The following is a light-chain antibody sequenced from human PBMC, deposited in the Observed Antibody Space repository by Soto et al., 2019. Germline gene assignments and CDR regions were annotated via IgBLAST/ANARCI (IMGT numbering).Light chain of an antibody. CDR1: TSVSNY. Sequence: EIVLTQSPATLSLSPGEGATLSCRASTSVSNYLAWYQQRPGQAPRLLIYDTFNRATGVPARFSGSGSGTDFTLPISSLEPDDFAIYYCQQRASVPLTFGGGTKVEIK. V-gene: IGKV3-11*01. J-gene: IGKJ4*01. CDR2: DTF. CDR3: QQRASVPLT.